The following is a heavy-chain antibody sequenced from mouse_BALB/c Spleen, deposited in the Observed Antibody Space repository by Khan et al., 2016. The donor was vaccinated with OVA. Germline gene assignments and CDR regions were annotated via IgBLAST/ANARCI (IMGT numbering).Heavy chain of an antibody. V-gene: IGHV3-2*02. CDR1: GYSITRDYA. J-gene: IGHJ4*01. Sequence: EVQLQESGPGLVKPSQSLSLTCTVTGYSITRDYAWNWIRQFPGNKLEWMGYIINSGSTNYNPSLKSRISITRDTSKNQFFLQLNSVTTEDTATYYCASELGRYYAMDYWGQGTSVTVSS. CDR2: IINSGST. D-gene: IGHD4-1*01. CDR3: ASELGRYYAMDY.